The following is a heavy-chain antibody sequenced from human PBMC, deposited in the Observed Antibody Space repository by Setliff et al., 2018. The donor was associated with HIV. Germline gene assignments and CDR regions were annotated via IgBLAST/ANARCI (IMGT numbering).Heavy chain of an antibody. CDR1: GGSISSSTYY. CDR3: ARGQYCGGGSCYSPSYNWFDP. V-gene: IGHV4-39*07. J-gene: IGHJ5*02. D-gene: IGHD2-15*01. CDR2: IHCSGST. Sequence: SETLSLTCTVSGGSISSSTYYWGWIRQPPGKGLEWIGSIHCSGSTYYNPSLKSRVTMSLDTSKNEFSLKLSSVTAADTAVYYCARGQYCGGGSCYSPSYNWFDPWGQGTLVTVSS.